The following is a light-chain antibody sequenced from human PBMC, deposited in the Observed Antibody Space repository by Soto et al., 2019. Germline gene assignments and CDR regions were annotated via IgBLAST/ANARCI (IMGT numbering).Light chain of an antibody. J-gene: IGKJ5*01. Sequence: EIFLTHCTRTMCLSPGERRTIPYRASQSVSSSYLAWYQQKPGQTPRLLIYSVSSRATGIPDRFSGSGSGTDFTLTISRLEPEDFAVYYCQQYDNSPITFGQGTRLEIK. CDR1: QSVSSSY. V-gene: IGKV3-20*01. CDR3: QQYDNSPIT. CDR2: SVS.